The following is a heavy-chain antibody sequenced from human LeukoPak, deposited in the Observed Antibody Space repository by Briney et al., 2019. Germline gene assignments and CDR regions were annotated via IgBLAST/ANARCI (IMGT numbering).Heavy chain of an antibody. D-gene: IGHD5-12*01. CDR3: ARHSRSAYTGYENAFDI. V-gene: IGHV4-59*08. Sequence: PSETLSLTCTVSGGSISSYYWSWIRQPPGKGLEWIGHIYGSGSTNYNPSLKSRVTLSVDTSKNQFSLKLNSVTAADTGIYYCARHSRSAYTGYENAFDIWGQGTMVTVSS. CDR2: IYGSGST. CDR1: GGSISSYY. J-gene: IGHJ3*02.